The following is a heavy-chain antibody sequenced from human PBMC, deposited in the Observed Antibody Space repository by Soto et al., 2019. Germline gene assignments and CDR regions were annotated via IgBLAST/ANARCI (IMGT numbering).Heavy chain of an antibody. J-gene: IGHJ4*02. CDR1: GFTFSSYA. CDR3: ARRSSGWYFDS. V-gene: IGHV3-23*01. Sequence: EVQLLESGGGLVQPGGSLRLSCAASGFTFSSYAMSWVRQAPGKGLEWVSVISGSGGSTYYADSVKGRFTISRDNSKNTLYLQMNSLGAEDTAVYYCARRSSGWYFDSWGQGTLVTVSS. D-gene: IGHD6-19*01. CDR2: ISGSGGST.